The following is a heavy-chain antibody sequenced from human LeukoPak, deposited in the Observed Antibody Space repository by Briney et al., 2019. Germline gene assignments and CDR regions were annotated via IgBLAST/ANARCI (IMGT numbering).Heavy chain of an antibody. V-gene: IGHV3-74*01. J-gene: IGHJ4*02. Sequence: GGSLRLSCAASGFTFSSYWMHWVRQAPGKGLLWVSRINTDGSSTTYADSVKGRFTISRDNAKNTLYLQMNSPRAEDTAVYYCARGGVYSTSAVDYWGQGTLVTVSS. CDR2: INTDGSST. CDR3: ARGGVYSTSAVDY. D-gene: IGHD6-6*01. CDR1: GFTFSSYW.